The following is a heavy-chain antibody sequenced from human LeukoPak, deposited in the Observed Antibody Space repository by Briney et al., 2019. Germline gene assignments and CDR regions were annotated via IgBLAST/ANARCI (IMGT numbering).Heavy chain of an antibody. CDR1: GFTFTSSA. CDR3: AADRYDSSGYYHFDY. Sequence: VTSAKVSCKASGFTFTSSAMQWVRQARGQRLEWIGWIVVGSGNTNYAQKFQERVTITRDMSTSTAYMELSSLRSEDTAVYYCAADRYDSSGYYHFDYWGQGTLVTVSS. V-gene: IGHV1-58*02. J-gene: IGHJ4*02. D-gene: IGHD3-22*01. CDR2: IVVGSGNT.